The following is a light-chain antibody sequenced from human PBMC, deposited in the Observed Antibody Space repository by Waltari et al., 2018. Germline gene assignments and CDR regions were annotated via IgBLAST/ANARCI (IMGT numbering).Light chain of an antibody. CDR2: RVS. J-gene: IGKJ4*01. CDR3: QQYDNSPPLT. Sequence: EIVMTQYPATLSVSPGEGATLSCRASQSISSNLAWYQQKPGQAPRLLIYRVSSRATGVAARFSGSGSGTEFTLTISNLQSEDFAVYYCQQYDNSPPLTFGGGTRVEIK. V-gene: IGKV3-15*01. CDR1: QSISSN.